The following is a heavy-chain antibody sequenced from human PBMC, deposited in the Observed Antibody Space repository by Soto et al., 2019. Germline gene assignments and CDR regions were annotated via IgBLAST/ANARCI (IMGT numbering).Heavy chain of an antibody. J-gene: IGHJ4*02. CDR1: GFTFSSYA. D-gene: IGHD3-3*01. CDR2: ISYDGSNK. CDR3: VSGRFLEWLHSSPDMNY. Sequence: QVQLVESGGGVVQPGRSLRLSCAASGFTFSSYAMHWVRQAPGKGLEWVAVISYDGSNKYYADSLKGRFTIYRDNSKNTLYLQMNSLRADDTAVYYCVSGRFLEWLHSSPDMNYWGQGTLVTVSS. V-gene: IGHV3-30-3*01.